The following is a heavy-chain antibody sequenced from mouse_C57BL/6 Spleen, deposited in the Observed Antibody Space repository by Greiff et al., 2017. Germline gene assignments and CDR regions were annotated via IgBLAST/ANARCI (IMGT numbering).Heavy chain of an antibody. CDR3: ARGFLDGRDY. CDR2: INPGSGGT. J-gene: IGHJ2*01. Sequence: QVQLQQSGAELVRPGTSVKVSCKASGYAFTNYLIEWVKQRPGQGLEWIGVINPGSGGTNYNEKFKGKATLTADKSSSTAYMQLSSLTSEDSAVYFCARGFLDGRDYWGQGTTLTVSS. CDR1: GYAFTNYL. V-gene: IGHV1-54*01. D-gene: IGHD2-3*01.